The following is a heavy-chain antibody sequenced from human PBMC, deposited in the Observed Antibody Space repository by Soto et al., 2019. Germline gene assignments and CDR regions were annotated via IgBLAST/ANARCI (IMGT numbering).Heavy chain of an antibody. CDR1: GVSINSGDYY. CDR3: AIYGGNSVYFDY. D-gene: IGHD4-17*01. V-gene: IGHV4-30-4*01. J-gene: IGHJ4*02. CDR2: IYYSGGT. Sequence: QVQLQESGPGLVKPSQTLSLTCTVSGVSINSGDYYWSWIRQPPGKGLEWIGYIYYSGGTYYNPSLKGRVTTSLDTSKNQFSLNLSSVSAAYTAVYYCAIYGGNSVYFDYCGQGTLVTGS.